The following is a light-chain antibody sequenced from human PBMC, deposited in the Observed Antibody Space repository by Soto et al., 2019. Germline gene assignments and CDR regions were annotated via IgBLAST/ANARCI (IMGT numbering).Light chain of an antibody. CDR1: SSNIGSNT. V-gene: IGLV1-44*01. J-gene: IGLJ1*01. CDR3: AAWDDSLNGRV. Sequence: QSVLTQPPSASGTPGQRVTLSCSGSSSNIGSNTVDWYQQLPGTAPKVLIYNNIQRPSGVPDRFSGSKSGTSASLAISGLQSEDEADYYCAAWDDSLNGRVFGAGTKLTVL. CDR2: NNI.